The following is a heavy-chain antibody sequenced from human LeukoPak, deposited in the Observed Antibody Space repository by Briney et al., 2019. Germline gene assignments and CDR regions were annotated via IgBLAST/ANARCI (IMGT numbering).Heavy chain of an antibody. D-gene: IGHD3-22*01. CDR1: GLTFSDFS. J-gene: IGHJ4*02. Sequence: GGSLRLSCAASGLTFSDFSMHWVRQAPGRGLEWVSYISSSSSTIYYADSVKGRFTISRDNAKNSLYLQMNSLRAEDTAVYDCARSDSRRRSYYFDYWGQGTLVTVSS. V-gene: IGHV3-48*04. CDR2: ISSSSSTI. CDR3: ARSDSRRRSYYFDY.